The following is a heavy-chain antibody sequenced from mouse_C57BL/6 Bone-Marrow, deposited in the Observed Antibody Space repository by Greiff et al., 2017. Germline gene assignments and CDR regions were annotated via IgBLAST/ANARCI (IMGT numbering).Heavy chain of an antibody. CDR1: GYTFTSYW. J-gene: IGHJ3*01. Sequence: VKVVESGAELVKPGASVKLSCKASGYTFTSYWMQWVKQRPGQGLEWIGEIDPSDSYTNYNQKFKGKATLTVDTSSSTAYMQLSSLTSEDSAVYYCAREGLRGFAYWGQGTLVTVSA. D-gene: IGHD3-1*01. CDR2: IDPSDSYT. V-gene: IGHV1-50*01. CDR3: AREGLRGFAY.